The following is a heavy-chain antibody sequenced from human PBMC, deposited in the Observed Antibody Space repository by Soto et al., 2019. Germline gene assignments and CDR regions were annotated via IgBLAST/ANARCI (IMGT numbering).Heavy chain of an antibody. V-gene: IGHV1-69*01. CDR3: ARARNDLYYYYGMDV. J-gene: IGHJ6*02. CDR1: GGTFSSYA. CDR2: LIPIFGTA. Sequence: QVQLVQSGAEVKKPGSSVKVSCKASGGTFSSYAISWVRQAPGQGLEWMGGLIPIFGTANYAQKLQCRVTITADESKRTAHMELSSLRSEDTAVYYCARARNDLYYYYGMDVLGQGTTGTVSS.